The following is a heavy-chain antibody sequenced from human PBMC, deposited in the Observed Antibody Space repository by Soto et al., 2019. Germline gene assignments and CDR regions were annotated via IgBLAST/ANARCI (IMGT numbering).Heavy chain of an antibody. D-gene: IGHD3-9*01. V-gene: IGHV1-46*03. Sequence: GASVKVSCKASGYTFTSYYMHWVRQAPGQGLEWMGIINPSGGSTSYAQKFQGRVTMTRDTSTSTVYMELSSLRSEDTAVYYCARDSPDILTGYHVIFWFDPWGQGTLVTVSS. CDR2: INPSGGST. CDR1: GYTFTSYY. J-gene: IGHJ5*02. CDR3: ARDSPDILTGYHVIFWFDP.